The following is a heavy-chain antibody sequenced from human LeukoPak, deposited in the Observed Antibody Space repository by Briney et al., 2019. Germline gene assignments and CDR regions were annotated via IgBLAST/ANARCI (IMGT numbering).Heavy chain of an antibody. CDR1: GFTFSGHW. CDR2: INQAGSDR. Sequence: GGSLRLSCAAPGFTFSGHWMSWVRQAPGKGLEWVANINQAGSDRYYVDSVEGRFTISRDNAKNSLYLQMNSLRAEDTAVYFCARLPFSGYAYFDYWGQGTLVTVSS. D-gene: IGHD5-12*01. V-gene: IGHV3-7*01. J-gene: IGHJ4*02. CDR3: ARLPFSGYAYFDY.